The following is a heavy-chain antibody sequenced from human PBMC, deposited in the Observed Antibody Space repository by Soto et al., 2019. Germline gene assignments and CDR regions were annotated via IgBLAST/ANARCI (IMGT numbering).Heavy chain of an antibody. CDR3: ARRDGSSDPRKNWFDP. CDR1: GGSVSSGSYY. CDR2: IYYSGST. V-gene: IGHV4-61*01. J-gene: IGHJ5*02. D-gene: IGHD2-15*01. Sequence: SETLSLTCTVSGGSVSSGSYYWSWIRQPPGKGLEWIGYIYYSGSTNYNPSLKSRVTISVDTSKNQFSLKLSSVTAADTAVYYCARRDGSSDPRKNWFDPWGQGTLVTVSS.